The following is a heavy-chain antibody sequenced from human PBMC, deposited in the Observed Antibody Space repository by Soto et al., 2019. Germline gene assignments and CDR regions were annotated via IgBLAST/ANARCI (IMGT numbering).Heavy chain of an antibody. D-gene: IGHD6-6*01. J-gene: IGHJ4*02. V-gene: IGHV3-11*01. CDR1: GFTFSDYY. CDR2: ISSSGSTI. Sequence: GGSLRLSCAASGFTFSDYYVGWIRHAPGKGLGWVSYISSSGSTIYYAESGKGRFTISRDRAKSSLYLQMKRLRAQATAVYYCAGRKYSSSSYYFDYWGQGTPVTVSS. CDR3: AGRKYSSSSYYFDY.